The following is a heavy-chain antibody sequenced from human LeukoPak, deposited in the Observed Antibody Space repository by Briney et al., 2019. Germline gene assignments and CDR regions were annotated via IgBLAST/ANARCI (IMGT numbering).Heavy chain of an antibody. D-gene: IGHD2-15*01. CDR1: GGSISSGSYY. CDR3: AREGKSSVNGMDV. Sequence: SQTLSLTCTVSGGSISSGSYYWSWIRQPAGKGLEWIGRIYTSGSTNYNPSLKSRVTISVDTSKNQFSLKLSSVTAADTAVYYCAREGKSSVNGMDVWGQGTTVTVSS. V-gene: IGHV4-61*02. J-gene: IGHJ6*02. CDR2: IYTSGST.